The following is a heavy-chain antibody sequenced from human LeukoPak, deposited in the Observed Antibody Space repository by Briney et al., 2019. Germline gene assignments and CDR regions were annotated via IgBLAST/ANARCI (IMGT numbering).Heavy chain of an antibody. CDR1: GYTFTDYY. CDR3: ATDVDRPGGWY. D-gene: IGHD1-14*01. Sequence: GASVKVSCKASGYTFTDYYMHWVQQAPGKGLEWMGRVDPEDGETIYAEKFQGRVTITADTSTDTAYMELSSLRSEDTAVYYCATDVDRPGGWYWGQGTLVTVSS. V-gene: IGHV1-69-2*01. J-gene: IGHJ4*02. CDR2: VDPEDGET.